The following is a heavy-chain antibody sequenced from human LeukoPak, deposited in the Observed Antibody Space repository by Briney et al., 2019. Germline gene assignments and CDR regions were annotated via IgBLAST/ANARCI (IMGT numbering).Heavy chain of an antibody. CDR1: GYTLTELS. J-gene: IGHJ4*02. D-gene: IGHD5-18*01. CDR2: FDPEDGET. V-gene: IGHV1-24*01. CDR3: ARDRDVLGGGYKYGYYFDY. Sequence: GASVKVSCKVSGYTLTELSMHWVRQAPGKGLEWMGGFDPEDGETIYAQKFQGRVTITADEPTSTAYMELSSLRSEDTAVYYCARDRDVLGGGYKYGYYFDYWGQGTLVTVSS.